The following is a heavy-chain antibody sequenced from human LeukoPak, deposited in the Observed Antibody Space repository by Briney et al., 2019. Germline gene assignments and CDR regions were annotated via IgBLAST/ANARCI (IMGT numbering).Heavy chain of an antibody. Sequence: PGGSLRLSCAASGFTVSTNYMNWVRQAPGKGLEWVSIIYSGGSTYYADSVKGRFTISRDNSKNTLYLQMNSLRAEDTAVYYCAREGQSAAFDYWRQGTLVTVSS. CDR2: IYSGGST. D-gene: IGHD6-13*01. CDR3: AREGQSAAFDY. CDR1: GFTVSTNY. V-gene: IGHV3-53*01. J-gene: IGHJ4*02.